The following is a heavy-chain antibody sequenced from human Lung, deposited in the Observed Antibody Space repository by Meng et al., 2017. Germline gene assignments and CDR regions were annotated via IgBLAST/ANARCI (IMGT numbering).Heavy chain of an antibody. V-gene: IGHV4-34*01. D-gene: IGHD4-11*01. Sequence: HVQPQQWGARVLKPSETLSLTCVVSGGSFSDYYWSWIRQPPGKGLEWIGEINHSGSTNYNPSLESRATISVDTSQNNLSLKLSSVTAADSAVYYCARGPTTMAHDFDYWGQGTLVTVSS. CDR1: GGSFSDYY. CDR2: INHSGST. CDR3: ARGPTTMAHDFDY. J-gene: IGHJ4*02.